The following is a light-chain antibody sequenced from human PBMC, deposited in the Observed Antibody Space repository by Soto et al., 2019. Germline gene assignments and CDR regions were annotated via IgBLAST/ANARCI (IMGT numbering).Light chain of an antibody. CDR1: SGSIASNY. CDR3: QSYDSSNPYAV. J-gene: IGLJ7*01. V-gene: IGLV6-57*04. Sequence: NFMLTQPHSVSESPGKTVTISCTRSSGSIASNYVQWYQQRPGSAPTTVIYEDNQRPSGVPDRFSGSIDSSSNSASLTISGLKTEDEADYYCQSYDSSNPYAVFGGGTLLTVL. CDR2: EDN.